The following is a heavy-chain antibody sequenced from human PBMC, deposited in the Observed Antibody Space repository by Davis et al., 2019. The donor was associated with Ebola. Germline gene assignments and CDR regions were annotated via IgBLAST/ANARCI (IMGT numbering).Heavy chain of an antibody. CDR2: INPNSGVA. Sequence: ASVKVSCKASGYSFTDYYMHWVRQAPGQGLEWMGRINPNSGVANYAQKFQGRVTMTRDTSTSTVYMELSSLRSEDTAVYYCAREVVVVVAANSQYYYGMDVWGKGTTVTVSS. J-gene: IGHJ6*04. CDR3: AREVVVVVAANSQYYYGMDV. CDR1: GYSFTDYY. V-gene: IGHV1-2*06. D-gene: IGHD2-15*01.